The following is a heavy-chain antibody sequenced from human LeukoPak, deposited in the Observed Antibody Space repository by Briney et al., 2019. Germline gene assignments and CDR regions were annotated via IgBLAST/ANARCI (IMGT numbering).Heavy chain of an antibody. V-gene: IGHV3-23*01. Sequence: PGGSLRLSCAASGFTVSSNYMSWVRQAPGKGMEWVSAISGSGGSTYYADSVKGRFTISRDNSKNTLYLQMNSLRAEDTAVYYCAKDPAGDQWLVPNFDYWGQGTLVTVST. CDR2: ISGSGGST. CDR3: AKDPAGDQWLVPNFDY. D-gene: IGHD6-19*01. CDR1: GFTVSSNY. J-gene: IGHJ4*02.